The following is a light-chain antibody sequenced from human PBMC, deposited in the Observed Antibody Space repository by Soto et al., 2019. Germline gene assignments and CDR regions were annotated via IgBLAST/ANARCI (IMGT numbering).Light chain of an antibody. CDR1: QSISDW. J-gene: IGKJ1*01. CDR3: QQYNSYS. V-gene: IGKV1-5*01. Sequence: DIQMTQSPSSLSASVGDRVTITCRASQSISDWLAWYQQKPGKAPKLLIYDISNLEIGVPSRFSGSGSGTEFTLTISGLQPDDFATYYCQQYNSYSFGRGTKVDIK. CDR2: DIS.